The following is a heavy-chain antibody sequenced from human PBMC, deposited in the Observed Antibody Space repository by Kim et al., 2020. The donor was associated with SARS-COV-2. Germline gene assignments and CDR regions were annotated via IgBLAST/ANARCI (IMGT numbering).Heavy chain of an antibody. D-gene: IGHD3-10*01. J-gene: IGHJ6*02. Sequence: GGSLRLSCAASGFTFGDYAMHWVRQGPGKGLEWVSGINWSGGSIGYADAVKGRFTISRDNAKNSLYLQMSSLRAEDTALYYCAKAVDYYGSGNYRGMDVWGQGTTVTVSS. CDR1: GFTFGDYA. CDR2: INWSGGSI. CDR3: AKAVDYYGSGNYRGMDV. V-gene: IGHV3-9*01.